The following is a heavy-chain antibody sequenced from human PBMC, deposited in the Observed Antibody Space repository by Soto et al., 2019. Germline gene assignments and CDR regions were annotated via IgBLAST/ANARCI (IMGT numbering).Heavy chain of an antibody. Sequence: ASVKVSCKASGYTFTSYYMHWVRQVPGQGLEWMGIINPSGGSTSYAQKFQGRVTMTRDTSTSTVYMELSSLRSEDTAVYYCARDWVYYDSSGYYYGHYYYGMDVWGQGTTVTVSS. CDR2: INPSGGST. J-gene: IGHJ6*02. D-gene: IGHD3-22*01. CDR1: GYTFTSYY. CDR3: ARDWVYYDSSGYYYGHYYYGMDV. V-gene: IGHV1-46*01.